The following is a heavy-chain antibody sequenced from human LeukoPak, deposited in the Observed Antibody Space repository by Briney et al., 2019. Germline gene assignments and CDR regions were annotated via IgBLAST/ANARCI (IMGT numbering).Heavy chain of an antibody. J-gene: IGHJ4*02. CDR2: ISSSSGTI. CDR3: ARDSITMVRGVSDY. D-gene: IGHD3-10*01. Sequence: GGSLRLSCAASGFTFSSYSMNWVRQAPGKGLEWVSYISSSSGTIYYADSVKGRFTISGDNAKNSLYLQMNSLRAEDTALYYCARDSITMVRGVSDYWGQGTLVTVSS. V-gene: IGHV3-48*01. CDR1: GFTFSSYS.